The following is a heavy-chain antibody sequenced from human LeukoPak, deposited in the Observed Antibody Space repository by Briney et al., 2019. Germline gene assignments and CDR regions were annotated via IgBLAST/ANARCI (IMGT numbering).Heavy chain of an antibody. CDR3: ARDYYDSSGYYPRMGD. J-gene: IGHJ4*02. Sequence: PVKVSCKASGYTFTSYAISWVRQAPGQGLEWMGGIIPIFGTANYAQKFQGRVTITADESTSTAYMELSSLRSEDTAVYYCARDYYDSSGYYPRMGDWGQGTLVTVSS. V-gene: IGHV1-69*13. CDR2: IIPIFGTA. D-gene: IGHD3-22*01. CDR1: GYTFTSYA.